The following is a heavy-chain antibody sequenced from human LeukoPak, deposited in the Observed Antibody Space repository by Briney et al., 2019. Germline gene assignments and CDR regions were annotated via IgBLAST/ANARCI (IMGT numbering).Heavy chain of an antibody. CDR1: GFSFSNYW. CDR2: IKQDGREK. Sequence: GGSLRLSCAASGFSFSNYWMSWVRQAPGKGLEWVANIKQDGREKYYVESVKGRFTISRENAKKSLFLQMNSLRAEDTAVYYCATLDTDMASLGDYWGQGTLVSVSS. CDR3: ATLDTDMASLGDY. V-gene: IGHV3-7*01. D-gene: IGHD5-18*01. J-gene: IGHJ4*02.